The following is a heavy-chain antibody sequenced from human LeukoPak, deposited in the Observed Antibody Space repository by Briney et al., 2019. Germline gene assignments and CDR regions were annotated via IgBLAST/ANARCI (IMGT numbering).Heavy chain of an antibody. J-gene: IGHJ4*02. CDR3: ARQGDGGRAFDY. CDR1: GGSISSSSYY. CDR2: IYYSGTT. Sequence: SETLSLTCTVSGGSISSSSYYWGWIRQPPGKGLEWIGTIYYSGTTNYKPSLKSRVTISVDTSKNQFSLKLNSVTAANTAVYYCARQGDGGRAFDYWGQGTLLTVSS. V-gene: IGHV4-39*01. D-gene: IGHD4-23*01.